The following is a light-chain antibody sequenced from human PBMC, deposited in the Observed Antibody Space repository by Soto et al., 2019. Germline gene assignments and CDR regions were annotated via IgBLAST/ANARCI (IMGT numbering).Light chain of an antibody. CDR2: GAS. V-gene: IGKV3-20*01. CDR3: QQFSSYPLT. CDR1: QTVSSSF. J-gene: IGKJ4*01. Sequence: EIVLTQSPGTLSLSPGERATLSCRASQTVSSSFLAWYQQTPGQAPRLLIYGASSRATGIPDRFSGSGSGTDFTLTISSLEPEDFAVYYCQQFSSYPLTFGGGTKVDIK.